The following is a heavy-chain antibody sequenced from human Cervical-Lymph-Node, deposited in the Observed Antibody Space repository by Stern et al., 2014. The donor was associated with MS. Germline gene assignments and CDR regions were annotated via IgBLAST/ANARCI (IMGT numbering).Heavy chain of an antibody. CDR1: GFTFSNHW. CDR2: IKEDGSEI. D-gene: IGHD5/OR15-5a*01. Sequence: EVQLVESGGGLVQPGGSLRLSCAASGFTFSNHWMGWVRQAPGKGLEWVANIKEDGSEIYYVDSVKGRFTISRDNAQNSLYLQMNSLRADDTAVYYCARHVSRDLDYWGPGTQVTVSS. J-gene: IGHJ4*02. CDR3: ARHVSRDLDY. V-gene: IGHV3-7*03.